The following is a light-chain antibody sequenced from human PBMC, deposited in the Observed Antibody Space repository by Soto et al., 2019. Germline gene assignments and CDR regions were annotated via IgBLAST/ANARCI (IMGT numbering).Light chain of an antibody. J-gene: IGLJ2*01. Sequence: QSALTQPASVSLSPGQSITISCTGTSSDVGGYNYVSWYQQHPGKAPKLMIYDVSNRPSGVSNRFSGSKSGNTASLTISGLQAEDEADYYCSSYTSSSTPVVFGGGTKLTVL. CDR1: SSDVGGYNY. V-gene: IGLV2-14*01. CDR2: DVS. CDR3: SSYTSSSTPVV.